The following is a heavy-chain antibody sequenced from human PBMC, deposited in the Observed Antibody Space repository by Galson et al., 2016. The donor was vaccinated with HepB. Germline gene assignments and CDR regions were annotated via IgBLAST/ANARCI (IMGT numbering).Heavy chain of an antibody. J-gene: IGHJ4*02. D-gene: IGHD6-6*01. CDR1: GGSISSRNYY. CDR2: TYYSGST. CDR3: ARIAARAFDY. Sequence: SETLSLTCTVSGGSISSRNYYWGWIRQPPGKGLEWIGNTYYSGSTYYNASLKSRFSIVIDTSKNQFSLRLTSVTAADTAIYSCARIAARAFDYWGQGILVTVSS. V-gene: IGHV4-39*07.